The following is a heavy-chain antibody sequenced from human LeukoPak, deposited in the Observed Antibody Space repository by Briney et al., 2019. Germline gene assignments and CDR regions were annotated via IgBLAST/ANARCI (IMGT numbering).Heavy chain of an antibody. J-gene: IGHJ4*02. CDR2: ISGSGGST. D-gene: IGHD3-3*01. Sequence: QSGGSLRLSCAASGFTFSSYAMSWVRQAPGKGLEWVSAISGSGGSTYYADSVKGRFTISRDNAKNSLYLQMNSLRAEDTAVYYCARAIFGVVIEVWGQGTLVTVSS. V-gene: IGHV3-23*01. CDR1: GFTFSSYA. CDR3: ARAIFGVVIEV.